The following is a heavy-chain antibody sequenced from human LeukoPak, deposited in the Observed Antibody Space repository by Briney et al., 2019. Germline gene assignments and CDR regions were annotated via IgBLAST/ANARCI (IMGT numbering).Heavy chain of an antibody. V-gene: IGHV4-34*01. Sequence: SETLSLTCAVYGGSFSGYYWSWIRQPPGKGLEWIGEINHSGSTNYNPSLKSRVTISVDTSKNQFSLKLSSVTAADTAVYYCARRRYFDWLPNWGHFDYWGQGTLVTVSS. D-gene: IGHD3-9*01. CDR1: GGSFSGYY. CDR3: ARRRYFDWLPNWGHFDY. J-gene: IGHJ4*02. CDR2: INHSGST.